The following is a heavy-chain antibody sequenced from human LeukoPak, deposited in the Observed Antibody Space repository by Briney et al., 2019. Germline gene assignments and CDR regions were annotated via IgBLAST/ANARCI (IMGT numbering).Heavy chain of an antibody. CDR1: GFIFNNYG. CDR3: AKGSSGYFFDL. V-gene: IGHV3-23*01. J-gene: IGHJ4*02. Sequence: GGSLRLSCPASGFIFNNYGLVWVRQAPGKGLEWVSAISNDGGGTTYADFVKGRFSVSRDNSKNTLFLQMNSLRAEDTALYYCAKGSSGYFFDLWGQGTLVTVSS. CDR2: ISNDGGGT. D-gene: IGHD3-22*01.